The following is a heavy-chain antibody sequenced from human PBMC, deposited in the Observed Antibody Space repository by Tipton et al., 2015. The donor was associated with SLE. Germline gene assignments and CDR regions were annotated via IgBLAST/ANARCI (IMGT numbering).Heavy chain of an antibody. Sequence: TLSLTCTVSGASISGYYWTWIRQPPGKGLEWIGYVYMSGSTNYNPSLKSRITISVDTSKNQFSLTMRSVTAADTAVYYCASVSGSGWYYFDSWGQGTLVTVSS. CDR1: GASISGYY. V-gene: IGHV4-4*08. CDR2: VYMSGST. D-gene: IGHD6-19*01. J-gene: IGHJ4*02. CDR3: ASVSGSGWYYFDS.